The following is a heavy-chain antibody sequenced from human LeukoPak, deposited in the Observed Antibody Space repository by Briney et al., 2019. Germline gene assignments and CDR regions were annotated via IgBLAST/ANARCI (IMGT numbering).Heavy chain of an antibody. CDR2: IYTSGST. Sequence: PSETLSLTCTVSGGSISSGSYYWSWIRQPAGKGLEWIGRIYTSGSTNYNPSLKSRVTISVDTSKNQFSLKLSSVTAADTAVYYCGRTWGYYFDYWGQGTLVTVSS. J-gene: IGHJ4*02. CDR3: GRTWGYYFDY. CDR1: GGSISSGSYY. V-gene: IGHV4-61*02. D-gene: IGHD3-16*01.